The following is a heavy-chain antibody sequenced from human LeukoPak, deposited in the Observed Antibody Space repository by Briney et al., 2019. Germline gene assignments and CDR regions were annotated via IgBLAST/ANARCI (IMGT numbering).Heavy chain of an antibody. V-gene: IGHV1-69*04. J-gene: IGHJ6*02. CDR1: GGPFNSYA. CDR3: ARYIHPQGLIGYAMDV. CDR2: IIVILGKV. Sequence: SVKVSCKASGGPFNSYAINWVRQAPGQGLEWMGRIIVILGKVNYAQKFRGRLTITADKSTRTAYMDLNNLASEDTAIYFCARYIHPQGLIGYAMDVWGQGTTVIVSS. D-gene: IGHD2-15*01.